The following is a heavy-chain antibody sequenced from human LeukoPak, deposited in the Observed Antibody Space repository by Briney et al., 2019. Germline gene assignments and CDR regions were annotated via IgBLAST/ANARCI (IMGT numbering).Heavy chain of an antibody. CDR2: IYYSGST. CDR3: GRRLGVEPGAFDI. CDR1: GGSISSSSYY. J-gene: IGHJ3*02. Sequence: PSETLSLTCTVSGGSISSSSYYWGWIRQPPGKGLEWIGSIYYSGSTYYNPSLKSRVTISVDTSKNQFSLKLSSVTAADTAVYYCGRRLGVEPGAFDIWGQGTMVTVSS. D-gene: IGHD3-3*01. V-gene: IGHV4-39*01.